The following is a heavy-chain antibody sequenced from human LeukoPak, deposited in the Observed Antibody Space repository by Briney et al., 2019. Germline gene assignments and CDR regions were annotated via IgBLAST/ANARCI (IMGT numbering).Heavy chain of an antibody. D-gene: IGHD3-22*01. Sequence: GASVKVSCKASGYTFTDYYIHWVRQAPGQRLGWMGWINPNSGGTSYAQNFQGRVTMTRDTSISTAYMELSRLRSDDTAVYYCARISSAYYRDAFDIWGQGTLVTVSS. V-gene: IGHV1-2*02. CDR2: INPNSGGT. J-gene: IGHJ3*02. CDR3: ARISSAYYRDAFDI. CDR1: GYTFTDYY.